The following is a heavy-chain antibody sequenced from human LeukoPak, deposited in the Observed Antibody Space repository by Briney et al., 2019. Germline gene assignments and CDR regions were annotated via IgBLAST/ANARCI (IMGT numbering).Heavy chain of an antibody. D-gene: IGHD1-26*01. V-gene: IGHV4-4*02. CDR3: ARARVVGGSGRVYFDY. J-gene: IGHJ4*02. Sequence: PSGTLSLTCAVSGGSISSSNWWSWVRQPPGKGLEWIGEIYHSGSTNYNPSLKSRVTISVDTSKNQFSLKLSSVTAADTAVYYCARARVVGGSGRVYFDYWGQGTLVTVSS. CDR2: IYHSGST. CDR1: GGSISSSNW.